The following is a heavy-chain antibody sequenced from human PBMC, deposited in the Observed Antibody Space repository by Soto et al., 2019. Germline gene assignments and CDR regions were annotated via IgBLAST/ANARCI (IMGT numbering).Heavy chain of an antibody. CDR1: GGSISKFY. V-gene: IGHV4-4*07. CDR2: VYATGTT. CDR3: VRDGSKTLRDWFDP. D-gene: IGHD3-16*01. Sequence: SETLSLTCSVSGGSISKFYWSWIRKTAGKGLEWMGRVYATGTTDYNPSLRSRVAMSVDISKKTFSLRLTSVTAADTGVYYCVRDGSKTLRDWFDPWGQGKLFTASS. J-gene: IGHJ5*02.